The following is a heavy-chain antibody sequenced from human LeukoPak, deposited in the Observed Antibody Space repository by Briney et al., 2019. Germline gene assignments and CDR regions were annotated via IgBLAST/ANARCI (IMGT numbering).Heavy chain of an antibody. J-gene: IGHJ4*02. CDR2: ISGSGGST. V-gene: IGHV3-23*01. D-gene: IGHD3-22*01. CDR3: TTTYYYDSSGYYYDDY. Sequence: GGSLRLSCAASGFTFSSYAMSWVRQAPGKGLEWVSAISGSGGSTYYADSVKGRFTISRDNSENTLYLQMNSLKTEDTAVYYCTTTYYYDSSGYYYDDYWGQGTLVTVSS. CDR1: GFTFSSYA.